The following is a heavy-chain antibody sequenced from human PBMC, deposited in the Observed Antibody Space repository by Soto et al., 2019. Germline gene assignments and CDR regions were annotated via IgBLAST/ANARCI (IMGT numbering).Heavy chain of an antibody. CDR2: VSAYDGST. Sequence: QVQLVQSGAEVKKPGASVKVSCKVAGYTFTNYGISWVRQTPGQGLEWMGWVSAYDGSTNYAQKLQGRVTMTTDTSTSTAYMELRSLRPDDTAVYYCARDVGHYYDGSGYKIYFDYWGQGTLVTISS. D-gene: IGHD3-22*01. V-gene: IGHV1-18*01. CDR1: GYTFTNYG. CDR3: ARDVGHYYDGSGYKIYFDY. J-gene: IGHJ4*02.